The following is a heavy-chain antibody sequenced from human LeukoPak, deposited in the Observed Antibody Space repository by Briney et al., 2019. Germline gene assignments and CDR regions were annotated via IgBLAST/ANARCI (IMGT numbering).Heavy chain of an antibody. J-gene: IGHJ5*02. D-gene: IGHD1-1*01. CDR3: ARALLWNENWFDP. CDR2: IRNDGHNK. Sequence: PGGSLRLSCVASKFSFSTYAMHWVRQAPGKGLEWLGFIRNDGHNKQYVDSLKGRFTISRDNSKNTVYLQMNSLRAEDTAVYYCARALLWNENWFDPWGQGTLVTVSS. CDR1: KFSFSTYA. V-gene: IGHV3-30*02.